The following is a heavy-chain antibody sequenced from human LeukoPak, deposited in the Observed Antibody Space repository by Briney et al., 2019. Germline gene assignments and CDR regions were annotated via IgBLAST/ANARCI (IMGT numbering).Heavy chain of an antibody. V-gene: IGHV3-30*02. J-gene: IGHJ4*02. Sequence: GGSLRLSCAASGFTFSSSGMHWVRQDPGKGLEWVAFIRFDGSNKYYADSVKGRFTISRDNSKNTLYLQMNSLRAEDAAVYYCAKDYDFWSGYYSPTRGYFDYWGQGTLVTVSS. CDR3: AKDYDFWSGYYSPTRGYFDY. CDR2: IRFDGSNK. D-gene: IGHD3-3*01. CDR1: GFTFSSSG.